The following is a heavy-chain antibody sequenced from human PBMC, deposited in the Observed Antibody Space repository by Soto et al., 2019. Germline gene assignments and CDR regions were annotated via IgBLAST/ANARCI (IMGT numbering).Heavy chain of an antibody. Sequence: ASVKASCRASGYTFTSYDINWVRQATGQGLEWMGWMNPNSGNTGYAQKFQGRVTMTRNTSISTGYMELSSLRSEDTAVYYCARGPPYYDFWSGSSEAETGYSGYDIDYWGQGTLVTSPQ. CDR3: ARGPPYYDFWSGSSEAETGYSGYDIDY. V-gene: IGHV1-8*01. D-gene: IGHD3-3*01. CDR1: GYTFTSYD. CDR2: MNPNSGNT. J-gene: IGHJ4*02.